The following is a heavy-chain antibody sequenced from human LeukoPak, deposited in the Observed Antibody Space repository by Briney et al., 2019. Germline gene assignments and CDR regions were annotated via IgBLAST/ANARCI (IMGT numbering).Heavy chain of an antibody. CDR1: GFTFSSYG. CDR3: ARDLPIGFHSSSWYEGVDWFDP. V-gene: IGHV3-33*01. D-gene: IGHD6-13*01. Sequence: GRSLRLSCAASGFTFSSYGMHWVRQAPGKGLEWVAVIWYDGSNKYYADSVKGRFTISRDNSKNTLYLQMNSLRAEDTAVYYCARDLPIGFHSSSWYEGVDWFDPWGQGTLVTVSS. CDR2: IWYDGSNK. J-gene: IGHJ5*02.